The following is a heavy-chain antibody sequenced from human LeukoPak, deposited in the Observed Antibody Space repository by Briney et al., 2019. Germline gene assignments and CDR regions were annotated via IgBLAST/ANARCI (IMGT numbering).Heavy chain of an antibody. CDR1: GFTFNSYW. Sequence: AGGSLRLSCAASGFTFNSYWMHWVRQVPGKGLVCVSLINTDGSITTYADSVKGRFTISRDNAKNTLYLQMNSLRVEDTATYYCVRGGYYGFLWGQGTLVTVSS. D-gene: IGHD3-10*01. CDR3: VRGGYYGFL. J-gene: IGHJ4*02. V-gene: IGHV3-74*01. CDR2: INTDGSIT.